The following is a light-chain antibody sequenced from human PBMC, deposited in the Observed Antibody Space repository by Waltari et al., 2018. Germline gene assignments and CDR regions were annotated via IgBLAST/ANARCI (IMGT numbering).Light chain of an antibody. CDR2: AAS. V-gene: IGKV1-39*01. CDR3: QQSYSTLQT. J-gene: IGKJ1*01. CDR1: QSISSY. Sequence: DIQMTQSPSSLSASVGDRVTITCRAGQSISSYLNWYQQKPGKAPNPLTYAASSLQSGVPSRFSGSGSGTDFTLTISSLQPEDFATYYCQQSYSTLQTFGQGTKVEIK.